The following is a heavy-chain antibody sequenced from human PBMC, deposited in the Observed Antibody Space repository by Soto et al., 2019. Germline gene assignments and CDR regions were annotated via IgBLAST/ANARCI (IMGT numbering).Heavy chain of an antibody. Sequence: EVQLVESGGGLVQPGGSLRLSCAASGFTFSSYSMNWVRQAPGKGLEWVSYISSSSSTIYYADSVKGRFTISRDNAKNSLYLQMNSLRDEDTAVYYCARDRFLEWLLQYYYYGMDVWGQGTTVTVSS. D-gene: IGHD3-3*01. J-gene: IGHJ6*02. CDR1: GFTFSSYS. V-gene: IGHV3-48*02. CDR2: ISSSSSTI. CDR3: ARDRFLEWLLQYYYYGMDV.